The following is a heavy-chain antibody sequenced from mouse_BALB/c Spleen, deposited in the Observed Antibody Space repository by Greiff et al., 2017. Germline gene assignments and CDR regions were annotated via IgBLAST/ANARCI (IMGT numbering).Heavy chain of an antibody. V-gene: IGHV1-7*01. CDR2: INPSTGYT. D-gene: IGHD1-1*01. J-gene: IGHJ4*01. CDR1: GYTFTSYW. Sequence: QVQLQQSGAELAKPGASVKMSCKASGYTFTSYWMHWVKQRPGQGLEWIGYINPSTGYTEYNQKFKDKATLTADKSSSTAYMQLSSLTSEDSAVYYCAREDYYGSRRGVSYAMDYWGQGTSVTVSS. CDR3: AREDYYGSRRGVSYAMDY.